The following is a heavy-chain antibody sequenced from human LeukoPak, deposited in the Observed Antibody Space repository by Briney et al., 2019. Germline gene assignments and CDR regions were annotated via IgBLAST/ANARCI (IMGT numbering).Heavy chain of an antibody. D-gene: IGHD1-26*01. J-gene: IGHJ4*02. CDR3: ARGTPGSYFFNTATCDY. CDR2: INPNSGGT. CDR1: GYTFTGYY. V-gene: IGHV1-2*02. Sequence: ASVKVSCKASGYTFTGYYMHWVRQAPGQGLEWMGWINPNSGGTNYAQKFQGRVTMTRDTSISTAYMELSGLRSDDTAVYYCARGTPGSYFFNTATCDYWGPGTLVTVSS.